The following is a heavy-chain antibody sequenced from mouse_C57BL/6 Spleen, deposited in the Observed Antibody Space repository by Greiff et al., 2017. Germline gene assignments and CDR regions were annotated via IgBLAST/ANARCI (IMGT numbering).Heavy chain of an antibody. CDR3: ARDYYDGSSGHFAY. CDR2: FDPNSGGT. CDR1: GYTFTSYR. Sequence: QVQLQQPGAELVKPGASVKLSCKASGYTFTSYRMHWVKQRAGRGLEWIGRFDPNSGGTKYNEKFKSKATLTVDKSSSTVYMDLSRMTSEDSAVYFCARDYYDGSSGHFAYWGQGTLVTVSA. D-gene: IGHD1-1*01. J-gene: IGHJ3*01. V-gene: IGHV1-72*01.